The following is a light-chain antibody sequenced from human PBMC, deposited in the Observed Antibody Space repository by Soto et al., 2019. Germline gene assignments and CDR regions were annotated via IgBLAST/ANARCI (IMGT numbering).Light chain of an antibody. V-gene: IGLV1-51*01. CDR1: RSNIGNSY. CDR2: DND. Sequence: QSVLTQPPSVSAAPEQKVTISCSGTRSNIGNSYVFWYQQFPGTAPKLVIYDNDKRPSGIPDRFSGSKSGTSATLGITGLQTGDEADYYCGTWDTSLSVVVFGGGTKVTVL. CDR3: GTWDTSLSVVV. J-gene: IGLJ2*01.